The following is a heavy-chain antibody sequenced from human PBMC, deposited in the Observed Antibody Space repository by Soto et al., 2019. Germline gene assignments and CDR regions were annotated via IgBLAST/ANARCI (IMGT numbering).Heavy chain of an antibody. CDR2: IYYNGGT. V-gene: IGHV4-30-4*01. Sequence: SETLSLTCTVSGASISSSDYYWSWIRQPPGKGLEWPGYIYYNGGTYYNPSLKTRLTMSVDTSENQFSLKLISVTAADTAVYYCATIVGATSGWFDPWGQGSLVTVSS. CDR3: ATIVGATSGWFDP. J-gene: IGHJ5*02. D-gene: IGHD1-26*01. CDR1: GASISSSDYY.